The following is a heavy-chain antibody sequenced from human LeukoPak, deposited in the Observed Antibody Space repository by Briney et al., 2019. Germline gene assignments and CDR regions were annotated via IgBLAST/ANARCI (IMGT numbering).Heavy chain of an antibody. J-gene: IGHJ4*02. V-gene: IGHV3-48*04. Sequence: PGGSLRLSCAASGFNFNNYHMNWVRQAPGKGLEWISYIDAGSTTKTYADSVRGRFTISRDNAKNSLYLQMNSLRAEDTAVYYCARRRYYYNSGGYLDYWGQGTQVTVSS. CDR2: IDAGSTTK. D-gene: IGHD3-22*01. CDR3: ARRRYYYNSGGYLDY. CDR1: GFNFNNYH.